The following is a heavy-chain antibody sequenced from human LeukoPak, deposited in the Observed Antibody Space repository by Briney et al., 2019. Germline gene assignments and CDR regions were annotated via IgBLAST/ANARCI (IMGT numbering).Heavy chain of an antibody. J-gene: IGHJ4*02. CDR2: IYPRDGST. D-gene: IGHD2-21*02. V-gene: IGHV1-46*01. CDR1: GYTFTSNY. Sequence: GASVKVSSKASGYTFTSNYIHWVRQAPGQGLEWMGMIYPRDGSTSYAQKFQGRVTMTRNTSISTAYMELSSLRSEDTAVYYCAREGNTYCGGDCYSDYWGQGTLVTVSS. CDR3: AREGNTYCGGDCYSDY.